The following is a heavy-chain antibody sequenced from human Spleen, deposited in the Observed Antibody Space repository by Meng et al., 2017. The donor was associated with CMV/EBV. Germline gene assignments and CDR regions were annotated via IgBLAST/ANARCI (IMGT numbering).Heavy chain of an antibody. Sequence: GGSLRLSCAASGFTFSSYAMSWVRQAPGKGLEWVANIKEDGSEKYYVDSVKGRFTISRDNAKNSLYLQMNSLRAADTAVYYCARDTINPSGSSSFFDYWGQGTLVTVSS. V-gene: IGHV3-7*01. CDR2: IKEDGSEK. CDR3: ARDTINPSGSSSFFDY. CDR1: GFTFSSYA. J-gene: IGHJ4*02. D-gene: IGHD6-6*01.